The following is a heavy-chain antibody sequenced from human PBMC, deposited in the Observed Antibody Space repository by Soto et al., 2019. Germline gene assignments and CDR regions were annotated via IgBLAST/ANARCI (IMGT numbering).Heavy chain of an antibody. CDR2: IYWDDDK. Sequence: QITLNESGPPVVRPTETLTLTCRFSGFSLTTSVVGVGWIRQSPGKAPEWLAIIYWDDDKRYRASLKSRLTTAKDTSKNPVVLTVSHFNPTDTATYYCAHRVLRTVFGLVTTTAIYFDFWGQGTPVAVSS. CDR3: AHRVLRTVFGLVTTTAIYFDF. V-gene: IGHV2-5*02. CDR1: GFSLTTSVVG. J-gene: IGHJ4*02. D-gene: IGHD3-3*01.